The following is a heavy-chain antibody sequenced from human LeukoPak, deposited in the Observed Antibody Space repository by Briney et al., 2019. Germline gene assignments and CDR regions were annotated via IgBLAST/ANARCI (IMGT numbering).Heavy chain of an antibody. J-gene: IGHJ3*02. CDR2: MNPNSGNT. CDR1: GYTFTSYD. D-gene: IGHD6-13*01. CDR3: ARDSLGYSQAFDI. V-gene: IGHV1-8*03. Sequence: ASVKVSCNASGYTFTSYDINWVRQATGQGLEWMGWMNPNSGNTGYAQKFQGRVTITRNTSISTAYMELSSLRSEDTAVYYCARDSLGYSQAFDIWGQGTMVTVSS.